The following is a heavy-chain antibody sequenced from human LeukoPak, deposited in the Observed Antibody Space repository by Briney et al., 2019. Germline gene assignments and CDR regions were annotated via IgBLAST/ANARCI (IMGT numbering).Heavy chain of an antibody. Sequence: SETLSLTCTVSGGSISSSSYYWGWIRQPPGKGLEWIGSIYYSGSTYYNPSLKSRVTISVDTSKNQFSLKLSSVTAADTAVYYCASDKQGIAAAGLNYWGQGTLVTVSS. J-gene: IGHJ4*02. CDR2: IYYSGST. CDR3: ASDKQGIAAAGLNY. D-gene: IGHD6-13*01. V-gene: IGHV4-39*01. CDR1: GGSISSSSYY.